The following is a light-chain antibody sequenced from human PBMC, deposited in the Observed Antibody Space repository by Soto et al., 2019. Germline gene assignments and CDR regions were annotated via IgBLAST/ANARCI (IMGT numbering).Light chain of an antibody. Sequence: QSVLTQPPSASGTPGQRVPISCSGSSSNIGRNTVNWYQQFPGTAPKLLIYGNNQRPSGVPDRFYGSKSGTSASLAISGLQSEDEADYYCAAWDDSLSGPVFGGGTKVTVL. J-gene: IGLJ3*02. CDR1: SSNIGRNT. CDR3: AAWDDSLSGPV. V-gene: IGLV1-44*01. CDR2: GNN.